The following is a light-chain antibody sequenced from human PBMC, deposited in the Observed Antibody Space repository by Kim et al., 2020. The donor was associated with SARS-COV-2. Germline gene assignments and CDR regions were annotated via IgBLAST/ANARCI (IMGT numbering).Light chain of an antibody. CDR1: SGHSTYT. J-gene: IGLJ3*02. CDR3: QTWGTGFRM. V-gene: IGLV4-69*01. CDR2: VNSDGSH. Sequence: ASVKLTCTLSSGHSTYTIAWHQQQPEKGPRYLMKVNSDGSHSKGGGIPDRFSGSSSGAERYLTISSLQSDDEADYYCQTWGTGFRMFGGGTKLTVL.